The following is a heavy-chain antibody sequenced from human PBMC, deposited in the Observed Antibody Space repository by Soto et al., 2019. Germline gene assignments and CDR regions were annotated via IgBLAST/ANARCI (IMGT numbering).Heavy chain of an antibody. J-gene: IGHJ4*02. V-gene: IGHV1-46*03. CDR2: INPSGGST. CDR1: GYTFTSYY. CDR3: ARGYSGYCSGGSCYFGY. Sequence: QVQLVQSGAEVKKPGASVKVSCKASGYTFTSYYMHWVRQAPGQGLEWMGIINPSGGSTGYAQKFQGRVTMTRDTSTSTVYMELSSLRSEDTAVYYCARGYSGYCSGGSCYFGYWGQGTLVTVSS. D-gene: IGHD2-15*01.